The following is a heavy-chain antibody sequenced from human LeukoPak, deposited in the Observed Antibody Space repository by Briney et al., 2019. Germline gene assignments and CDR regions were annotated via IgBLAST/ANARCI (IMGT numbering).Heavy chain of an antibody. CDR2: ISWNSGSI. V-gene: IGHV3-9*01. CDR1: GFTFDDYA. J-gene: IGHJ4*02. Sequence: GGSLRLSCAASGFTFDDYAMHWVRQAPGKGLEWVSGISWNSGSIGYADSVKGRFTISRDNAKDSLYLQMNSLRDEDTALYYCAKAPTTYSSFDYWGQGTLVTVSS. CDR3: AKAPTTYSSFDY. D-gene: IGHD6-13*01.